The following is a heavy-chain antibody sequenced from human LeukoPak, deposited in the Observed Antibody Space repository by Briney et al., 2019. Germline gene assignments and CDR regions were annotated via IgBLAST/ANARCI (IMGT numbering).Heavy chain of an antibody. V-gene: IGHV3-7*01. J-gene: IGHJ4*02. D-gene: IGHD1-26*01. CDR3: VKDRTINGRSSPFDS. Sequence: GGSLRLSCAASGFTFSSYWMSWVRQAPGKGLEWVANIKQDGSEKFYVDAVKGRCTISNANAKQSLYLQMNSPRAEAKAVYYCVKDRTINGRSSPFDSWGQGTLVTVSS. CDR2: IKQDGSEK. CDR1: GFTFSSYW.